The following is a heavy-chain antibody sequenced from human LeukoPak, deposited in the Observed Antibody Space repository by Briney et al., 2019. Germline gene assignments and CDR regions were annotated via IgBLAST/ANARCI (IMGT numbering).Heavy chain of an antibody. V-gene: IGHV3-21*01. CDR2: ISSSSSYI. CDR3: AREGYDFWSGYYSDY. Sequence: GGSLRLSCAASGFTFSSYSMNWVRQAPGKGLEWVSSISSSSSYIYYADSVKGRFTISRDNAKNSLYLQMNSLRAEDTAVYYCAREGYDFWSGYYSDYWGQGTLVTVSS. D-gene: IGHD3-3*01. CDR1: GFTFSSYS. J-gene: IGHJ4*02.